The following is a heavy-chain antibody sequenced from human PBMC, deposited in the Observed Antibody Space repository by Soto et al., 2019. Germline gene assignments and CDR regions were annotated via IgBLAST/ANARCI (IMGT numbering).Heavy chain of an antibody. CDR3: ARGQDIAVVKADRAHAFDI. J-gene: IGHJ3*02. D-gene: IGHD2-2*01. CDR2: IIPIFGTA. Sequence: ASVKVSCKASGGTFSSYAISWVRQAPGQGLEWMGGIIPIFGTANYAQKFQGRVTITADESTSTAYMELSSLRSEDTAVYYCARGQDIAVVKADRAHAFDIWGQGTMVTVSS. CDR1: GGTFSSYA. V-gene: IGHV1-69*13.